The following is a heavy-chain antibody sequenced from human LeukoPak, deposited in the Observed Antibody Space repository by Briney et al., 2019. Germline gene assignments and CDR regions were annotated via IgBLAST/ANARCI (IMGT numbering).Heavy chain of an antibody. CDR3: ARDRLRYFDWLSSYYFDY. CDR2: IKQDGSEK. V-gene: IGHV3-7*01. D-gene: IGHD3-9*01. CDR1: GFTFSSYW. J-gene: IGHJ4*02. Sequence: PGGSLRLSCAASGFTFSSYWMSWVRQAPGKGLEWVANIKQDGSEKYYVDSVKGRSTISRDNAKNSLYLQMNSLRAEDTAVYYCARDRLRYFDWLSSYYFDYWGQGTLVTVSS.